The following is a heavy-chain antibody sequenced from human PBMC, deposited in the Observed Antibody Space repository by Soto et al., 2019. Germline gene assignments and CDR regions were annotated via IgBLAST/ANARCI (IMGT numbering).Heavy chain of an antibody. J-gene: IGHJ3*02. V-gene: IGHV3-66*01. CDR1: EFTFSNY. D-gene: IGHD3-9*01. Sequence: GGSLRLSSAASEFTFSNYMSWVRQAPGKGLERVSVIYSGGSTYYADSVKGRFTISRDNSKNTLYLQMNSLRAEDTAVYYCARDHHPAGLRYFDWPLNDAFDIWGQGTMVTVSS. CDR2: IYSGGST. CDR3: ARDHHPAGLRYFDWPLNDAFDI.